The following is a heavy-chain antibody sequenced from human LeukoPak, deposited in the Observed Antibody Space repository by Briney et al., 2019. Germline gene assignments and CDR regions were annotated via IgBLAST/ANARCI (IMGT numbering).Heavy chain of an antibody. J-gene: IGHJ4*02. CDR1: RSRFTNSW. CDR2: VNPEDSDT. CDR3: ARGRVGYDSHFDS. Sequence: GESLEISFHGFRSRFTNSWIGWVRPMSGKGLEWMGIVNPEDSDTRYSPSFQGHVTISVDKSTRTAYLQWRSLQASDTAMYYCARGRVGYDSHFDSWGQGTLVTVSS. V-gene: IGHV5-51*01. D-gene: IGHD5-12*01.